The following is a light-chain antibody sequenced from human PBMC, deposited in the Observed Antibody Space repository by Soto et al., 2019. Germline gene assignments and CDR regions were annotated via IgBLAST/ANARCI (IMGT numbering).Light chain of an antibody. J-gene: IGLJ2*01. CDR1: SSNIGNNY. V-gene: IGLV1-51*01. CDR2: DSN. Sequence: QSVLTQPPSVSAAPGQKVPISCSGSSSNIGNNYVSWYQQLPGTAPKLLIYDSNKRPSGIPDRFSGSKSGTSATLGITGLQTGDEADYYCGTWDSSLSAVVFGGGTKLTVL. CDR3: GTWDSSLSAVV.